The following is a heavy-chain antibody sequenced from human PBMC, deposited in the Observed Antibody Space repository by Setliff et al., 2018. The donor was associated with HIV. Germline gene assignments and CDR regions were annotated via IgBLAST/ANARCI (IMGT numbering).Heavy chain of an antibody. CDR1: GFNFSIHT. V-gene: IGHV3-21*01. CDR2: ISSSGTYI. Sequence: PGGSLRLSCAASGFNFSIHTMNWIRQAPGKGLEWVSSISSSGTYIYYADSMKGRFTISRDNAKNSLYLQMDSLRAEDTAVYYCTRNEVWGQGTLVTVSS. D-gene: IGHD1-1*01. CDR3: TRNEV. J-gene: IGHJ4*02.